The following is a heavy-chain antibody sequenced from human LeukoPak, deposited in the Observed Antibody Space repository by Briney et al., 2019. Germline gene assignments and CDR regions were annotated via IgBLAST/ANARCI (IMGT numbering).Heavy chain of an antibody. D-gene: IGHD3-3*01. Sequence: PSETLSLTCTVSGGSISSYYWSWIRQPPGKGLEWIGYIYYSGSTNYNPSLKSRVTISVDTSKNQFSLKLSSVTAADTAMYYCARQGLRFSLSGFWFDPWGQGTLVTVSS. CDR1: GGSISSYY. CDR3: ARQGLRFSLSGFWFDP. V-gene: IGHV4-59*08. J-gene: IGHJ5*02. CDR2: IYYSGST.